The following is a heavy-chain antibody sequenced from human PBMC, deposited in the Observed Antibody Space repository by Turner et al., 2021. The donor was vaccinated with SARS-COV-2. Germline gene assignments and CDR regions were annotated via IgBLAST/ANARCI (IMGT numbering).Heavy chain of an antibody. CDR3: AKVSPNRGLRPYYYYYGMDV. J-gene: IGHJ6*02. CDR2: ISYDGRNK. CDR1: GFTVSSYG. V-gene: IGHV3-30*18. Sequence: QVQLVESGGGVVQPGRPLRPSCAASGFTVSSYGMHWVRQAPGKGLGGVAVISYDGRNKYYADSVKGRFTISRDNSKNTLYLQMNSLRAEDTAVYYCAKVSPNRGLRPYYYYYGMDVWGQGTTVTVSS. D-gene: IGHD5-12*01.